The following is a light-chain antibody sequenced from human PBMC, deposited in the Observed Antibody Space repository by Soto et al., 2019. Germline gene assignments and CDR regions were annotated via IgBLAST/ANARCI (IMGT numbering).Light chain of an antibody. V-gene: IGLV2-8*01. CDR3: TSYVGSNNLV. CDR2: EVS. J-gene: IGLJ3*02. CDR1: SSDIGGYNY. Sequence: QSVLTQPPSASGSPGQSVTISCTGTSSDIGGYNYVSWYQQHPGKAPKLIIYEVSKRPSGVPDRFSGSKSGNTASLTVSGLQAEDEADYYCTSYVGSNNLVFAGGTKLTVL.